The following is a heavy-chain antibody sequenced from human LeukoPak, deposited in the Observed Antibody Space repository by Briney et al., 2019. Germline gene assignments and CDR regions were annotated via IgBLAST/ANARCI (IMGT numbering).Heavy chain of an antibody. V-gene: IGHV3-21*01. D-gene: IGHD1-26*01. CDR1: GFTFSSYW. CDR2: ISDSSSYL. J-gene: IGHJ6*02. CDR3: AMGLYRGSIPARYYGMYV. Sequence: NPGGSLRLSCAASGFTFSSYWMNWARQAPGKGLEWVSSISDSSSYLYHADSVKGRFTISRDNAKNSLYLQMNSLRVEDTAVYYCAMGLYRGSIPARYYGMYVWGQGTTVTVSS.